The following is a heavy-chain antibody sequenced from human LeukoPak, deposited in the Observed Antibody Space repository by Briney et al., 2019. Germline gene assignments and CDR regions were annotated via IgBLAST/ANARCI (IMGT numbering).Heavy chain of an antibody. J-gene: IGHJ4*02. CDR2: IKSETDGGTT. V-gene: IGHV3-15*01. Sequence: AGGSLRLSCAASGFTFDDYGMSWVRQAPGKGLEWVGRIKSETDGGTTDYAAPVKGTFTISRDDSENTLYLQMNSLKTEDTAVYYCTRRSSAAGRQYFDYWGQGTLVTVSS. CDR3: TRRSSAAGRQYFDY. CDR1: GFTFDDYG. D-gene: IGHD6-13*01.